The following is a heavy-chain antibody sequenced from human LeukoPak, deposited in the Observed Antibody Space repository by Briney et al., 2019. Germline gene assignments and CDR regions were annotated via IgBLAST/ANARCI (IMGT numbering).Heavy chain of an antibody. CDR2: VYTSGST. CDR1: GGSISSGSYY. D-gene: IGHD2-2*02. CDR3: ARQLGYCSTTSCYTWFGP. J-gene: IGHJ5*02. V-gene: IGHV4-61*02. Sequence: SETLSLTCTVSGGSISSGSYYWSWIRQPAGKGLEWIGRVYTSGSTNYSPSLKSRVTISIDTSKNQFSLKLSSVTAADTAVYYCARQLGYCSTTSCYTWFGPWGQGTLVTVSS.